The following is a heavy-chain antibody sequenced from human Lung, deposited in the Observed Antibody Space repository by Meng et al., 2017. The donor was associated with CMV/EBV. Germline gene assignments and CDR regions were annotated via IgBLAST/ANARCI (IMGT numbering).Heavy chain of an antibody. CDR2: IYNSGST. J-gene: IGHJ4*02. CDR3: ARGFYDFWSGFGAGDY. V-gene: IGHV4-61*01. Sequence: SETXSLTCTVSGGSVSTSSSYWSWIRQPPGKGLEWIGFIYNSGSTNDNPSLKSRVTISVDTSKNQFSLKLTSVTVADTAVYYCARGFYDFWSGFGAGDYWXQGMXVTVSS. D-gene: IGHD3-3*01. CDR1: GGSVSTSSSY.